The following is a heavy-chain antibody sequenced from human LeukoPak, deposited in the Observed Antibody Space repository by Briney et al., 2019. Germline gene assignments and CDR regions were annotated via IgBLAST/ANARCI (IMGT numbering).Heavy chain of an antibody. D-gene: IGHD3-22*01. CDR2: ISAYNGNT. Sequence: GASVKVSCKASGYTFTSYGISWVRQAPGQGLEWMGWISAYNGNTNYAQKLQGRVTMTTDTSTSTDYMELRSLRSDDTAVYYCARDHYYDSSGYYYDYWGQGTLVTVSS. CDR1: GYTFTSYG. J-gene: IGHJ4*02. V-gene: IGHV1-18*01. CDR3: ARDHYYDSSGYYYDY.